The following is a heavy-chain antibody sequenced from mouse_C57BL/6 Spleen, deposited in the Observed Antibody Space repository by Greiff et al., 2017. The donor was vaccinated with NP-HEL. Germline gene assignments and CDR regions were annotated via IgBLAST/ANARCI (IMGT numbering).Heavy chain of an antibody. V-gene: IGHV1-54*01. D-gene: IGHD1-1*01. CDR1: GYAFTNYL. J-gene: IGHJ2*01. CDR2: INPGSGGT. CDR3: ARSTTVVATNYFDY. Sequence: VQLVESGAELVRPGTSVKVSFKASGYAFTNYLIEWVKQRPGPGLEWIGVINPGSGGTNYNEKFKGKATLTADKSSSTAYMQHSRLTSEEYAVYFCARSTTVVATNYFDYWGQGTTLTVSA.